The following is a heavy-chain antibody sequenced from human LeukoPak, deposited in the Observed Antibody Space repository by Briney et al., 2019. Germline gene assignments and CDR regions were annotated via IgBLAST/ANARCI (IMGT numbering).Heavy chain of an antibody. CDR3: ARATLRRYFDWPPYGMDV. J-gene: IGHJ6*04. CDR1: GYTFTGYY. Sequence: GASVKVSCKASGYTFTGYYMHWVRQAPGQGLEWMGWINPNSGGTNYAQKFQGRVTMTRDTSISTAYMELSRLRSDDTAVYYCARATLRRYFDWPPYGMDVGGKGPTFTV. V-gene: IGHV1-2*02. D-gene: IGHD3-9*01. CDR2: INPNSGGT.